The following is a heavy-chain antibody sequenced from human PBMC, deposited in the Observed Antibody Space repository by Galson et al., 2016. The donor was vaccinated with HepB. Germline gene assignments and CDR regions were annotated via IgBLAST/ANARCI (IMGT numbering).Heavy chain of an antibody. J-gene: IGHJ6*02. Sequence: RLSCAASGFTFSTYEMNWVRQAPGKGLEWVSVIFSGNNTYYADSVKGRFTISRDNSKNTLYLQMNSLRAEDTAVYYCARDHGGYSSTMDVWGQGTTVTVSS. V-gene: IGHV3-53*01. CDR1: GFTFSTYE. CDR2: IFSGNNT. CDR3: ARDHGGYSSTMDV. D-gene: IGHD6-19*01.